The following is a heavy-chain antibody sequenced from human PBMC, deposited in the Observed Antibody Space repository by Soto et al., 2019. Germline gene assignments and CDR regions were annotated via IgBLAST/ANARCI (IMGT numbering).Heavy chain of an antibody. Sequence: EVQLVESGGGLVQPGRSLRLSCAASGFTFSSYWMSWVRQAPGKGLEWVANIKQDGSEKYYVDSVKGRFTISRDNAKNSLYLQMNSLRAEDTAVYYCARIYCSGGSCSFYFDYWGQGTLVTVSS. V-gene: IGHV3-7*01. D-gene: IGHD2-15*01. CDR2: IKQDGSEK. CDR3: ARIYCSGGSCSFYFDY. J-gene: IGHJ4*02. CDR1: GFTFSSYW.